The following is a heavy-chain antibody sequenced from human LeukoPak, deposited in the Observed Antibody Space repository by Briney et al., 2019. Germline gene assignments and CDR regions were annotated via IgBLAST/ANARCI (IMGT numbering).Heavy chain of an antibody. CDR1: GFTFSDHY. J-gene: IGHJ4*02. CDR3: ARADFWSGYLDY. Sequence: GGSLRLSCAASGFTFSDHYMDWVRQAPGKGLEWVANIKQDGSEKYYVDSVKGRFTISRDNAKNSLYLQMNSLRAEDTAVYYCARADFWSGYLDYWGQGTLVTVSS. V-gene: IGHV3-7*01. CDR2: IKQDGSEK. D-gene: IGHD3-3*01.